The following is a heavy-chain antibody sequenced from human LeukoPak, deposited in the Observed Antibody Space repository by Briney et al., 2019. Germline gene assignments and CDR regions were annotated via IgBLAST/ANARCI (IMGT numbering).Heavy chain of an antibody. CDR2: INHSGST. CDR1: GGSFSGYY. V-gene: IGHV4-34*01. Sequence: ASETLSLTCAVYGGSFSGYYWSWIRQPPGKGLEWIGEINHSGSTNYNPSLKSRVTISVDTSKNQFSLKLSSVTAADTAVYYCARPTIDCSSTSCPRAIWFDPWGQGTLVTVSS. D-gene: IGHD2-2*01. J-gene: IGHJ5*02. CDR3: ARPTIDCSSTSCPRAIWFDP.